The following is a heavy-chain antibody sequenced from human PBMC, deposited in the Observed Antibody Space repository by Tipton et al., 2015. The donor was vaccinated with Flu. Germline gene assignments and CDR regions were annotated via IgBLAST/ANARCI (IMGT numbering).Heavy chain of an antibody. Sequence: QLVQSGAEMKKPGESLKISCKGSGYSFTTYWIHWVRQMPGKELEWMGSTFPGNSDTRYSPSFQGQVTMSADKSISTAYLQWSRLTASDTGMYYCAAAVAAYAFDIWGQGTMVTVSS. CDR1: GYSFTTYW. CDR2: TFPGNSDT. CDR3: AAAVAAYAFDI. V-gene: IGHV5-51*03. D-gene: IGHD6-19*01. J-gene: IGHJ3*02.